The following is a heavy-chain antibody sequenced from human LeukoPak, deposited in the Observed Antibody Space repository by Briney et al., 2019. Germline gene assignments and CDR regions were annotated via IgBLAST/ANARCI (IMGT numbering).Heavy chain of an antibody. D-gene: IGHD4-17*01. J-gene: IGHJ5*02. Sequence: SETLSLTCPVSGGSISNYYWSWIRQPPGKGLEWIGYIFYSGSTYSNPSFKNRVTISVDTSKNQFSLRLTSVSTADPAVYYCARYKQTTVTMTGGFDPWGQGTLVIVSS. CDR3: ARYKQTTVTMTGGFDP. CDR1: GGSISNYY. V-gene: IGHV4-59*01. CDR2: IFYSGST.